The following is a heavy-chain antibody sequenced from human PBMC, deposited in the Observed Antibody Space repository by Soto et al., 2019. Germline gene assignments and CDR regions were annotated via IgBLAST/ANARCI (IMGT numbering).Heavy chain of an antibody. CDR3: ARHWSAVAGTRFDY. Sequence: QLQLQESGPGLVKPSETLSLTCTVSGGSISSSSYYWGWIRQPPGKGLEWIGSIYYSGSTYYNPSLKSRVTISVDTSKNQFSLKLSSVTAADTAVYYCARHWSAVAGTRFDYWGQGTLVTVSS. V-gene: IGHV4-39*01. J-gene: IGHJ4*02. CDR1: GGSISSSSYY. CDR2: IYYSGST. D-gene: IGHD6-19*01.